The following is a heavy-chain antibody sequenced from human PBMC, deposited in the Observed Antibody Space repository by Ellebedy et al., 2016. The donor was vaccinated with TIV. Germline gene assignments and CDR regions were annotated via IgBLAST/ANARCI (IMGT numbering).Heavy chain of an antibody. CDR3: ARDPDYGDSPYYYYMDV. J-gene: IGHJ6*03. D-gene: IGHD4-17*01. CDR1: GGSISSYY. Sequence: SETLSLXXTVSGGSISSYYWSWIRQPPGKGLEWIGYIYYSGSTNYNPSLKSRVTISVDTSKNQFSLKLSSVTAADTAVYYCARDPDYGDSPYYYYMDVWGKGTTVTVSS. V-gene: IGHV4-59*13. CDR2: IYYSGST.